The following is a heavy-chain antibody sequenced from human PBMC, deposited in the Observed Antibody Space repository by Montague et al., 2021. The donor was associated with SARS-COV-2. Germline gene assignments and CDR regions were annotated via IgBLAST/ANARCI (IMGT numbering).Heavy chain of an antibody. Sequence: SLSLSCAASGFTFSDYAMSLLRQAPGKGLEWVSVIYGGGFTTKYAESVKGLFTISRDNSKNTVSLHMSSLKAEDTAIYYCVRDHLGIGHFDFWGQGTLVTVSS. J-gene: IGHJ4*02. V-gene: IGHV3-23*03. CDR1: GFTFSDYA. CDR3: VRDHLGIGHFDF. CDR2: IYGGGFTT. D-gene: IGHD7-27*01.